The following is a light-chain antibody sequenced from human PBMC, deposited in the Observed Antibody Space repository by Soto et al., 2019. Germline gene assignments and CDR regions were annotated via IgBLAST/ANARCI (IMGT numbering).Light chain of an antibody. V-gene: IGLV1-44*01. J-gene: IGLJ3*02. CDR2: SNN. CDR3: AAWDDSLNAV. CDR1: SSNIGSNT. Sequence: QSVLTQPPSASGTPGQRVTISCSGSSSNIGSNTVNWYQQLPGTAPKLLFYSNNQRPSGVPDRFSGSKSGTSASLAISGLQSEDEADYYCAAWDDSLNAVFGGGTKVTVL.